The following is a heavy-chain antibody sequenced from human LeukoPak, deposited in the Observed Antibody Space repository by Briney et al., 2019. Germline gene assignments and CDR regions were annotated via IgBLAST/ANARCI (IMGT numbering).Heavy chain of an antibody. Sequence: GESLKISCKGSGYSFTTYWIGWVRQMAGEGREWMGVIYPGDSDTRYSPSFQGQVPISADKSIRTAYLQWSSLRASDTAMYYCARQDDFWSGYQNAFDIWGQGTMVTVSS. CDR1: GYSFTTYW. CDR2: IYPGDSDT. CDR3: ARQDDFWSGYQNAFDI. J-gene: IGHJ3*02. D-gene: IGHD3-3*01. V-gene: IGHV5-51*01.